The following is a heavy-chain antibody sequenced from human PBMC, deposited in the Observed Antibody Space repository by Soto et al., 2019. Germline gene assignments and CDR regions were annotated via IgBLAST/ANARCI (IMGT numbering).Heavy chain of an antibody. CDR3: TTALTGPYYYDSSGRFDP. V-gene: IGHV3-15*01. CDR2: IKSKTDGGTT. J-gene: IGHJ5*02. D-gene: IGHD3-22*01. CDR1: GFTFSNAW. Sequence: GGSLRLSCAASGFTFSNAWMSWVRQAPGKWLEWVGRIKSKTDGGTTDYAAPVKGRFTISRDDSKNTLYLQMNSLKTEDTAVYYCTTALTGPYYYDSSGRFDPWGQGXLVTVYS.